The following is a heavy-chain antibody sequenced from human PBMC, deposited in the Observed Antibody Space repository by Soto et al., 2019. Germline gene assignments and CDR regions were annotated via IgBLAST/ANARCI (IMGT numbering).Heavy chain of an antibody. J-gene: IGHJ3*02. D-gene: IGHD6-13*01. CDR1: GYTFTSYG. CDR2: ISAYNGNT. V-gene: IGHV1-18*01. Sequence: QVQLVQSGAEVKKPGASVKVSCKASGYTFTSYGISWVRQAPGQGLEWMGWISAYNGNTNYAQKLQGRVTMTTDTSTSTAYMELRCLRSDDTAVYYFARPYSSSWSHDSSAGFDILGQGTMVTVSS. CDR3: ARPYSSSWSHDSSAGFDI.